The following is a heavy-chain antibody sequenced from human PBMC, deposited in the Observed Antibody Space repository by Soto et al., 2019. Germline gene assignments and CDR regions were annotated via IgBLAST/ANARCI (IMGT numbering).Heavy chain of an antibody. CDR1: GFTFSNYA. V-gene: IGHV3-23*01. D-gene: IGHD5-12*01. CDR2: ISGSGGST. Sequence: EVQLLESGGGLVQPGGSLRLSCAASGFTFSNYAMTWVRQAPGKGLEWVSVISGSGGSTYYADSAKGRFTISRDNSKNTLYLQMNSLRAEDTAVYDCAKELGYRGYWNWPIWGQGTLVTVSS. J-gene: IGHJ1*01. CDR3: AKELGYRGYWNWPI.